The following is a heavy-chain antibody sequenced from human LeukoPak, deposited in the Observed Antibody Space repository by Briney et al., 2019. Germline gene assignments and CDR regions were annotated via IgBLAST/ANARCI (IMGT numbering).Heavy chain of an antibody. V-gene: IGHV1-2*02. J-gene: IGHJ4*02. CDR3: ARTKPAVAATPDY. Sequence: ASVKVSCTASGYTFTGYYMHWVRQAPGQGLEWMGWINPNSGGTNYAQKFQGRVTMTRDTSISTAYMELSRLRSDDTAVYYCARTKPAVAATPDYWGQGTLVTVSS. CDR2: INPNSGGT. D-gene: IGHD2-15*01. CDR1: GYTFTGYY.